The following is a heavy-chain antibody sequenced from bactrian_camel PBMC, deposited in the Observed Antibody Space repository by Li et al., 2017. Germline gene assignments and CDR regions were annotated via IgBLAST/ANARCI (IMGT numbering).Heavy chain of an antibody. CDR2: ITWRGDRT. D-gene: IGHD3*01. Sequence: EVHLVESGGGLVQPGGSLRFSCATSGFTFDDCHMGWIRLPPGKGLGWVSTITWRGDRTDYANSAKGRFTISRDNAKTMLNLQMNSLKTEDTAVYYCATAPGLKYRGQGTQVTVS. V-gene: IGHV3-1*01. CDR1: GFTFDDCH. J-gene: IGHJ4*01. CDR3: ATAPGLKY.